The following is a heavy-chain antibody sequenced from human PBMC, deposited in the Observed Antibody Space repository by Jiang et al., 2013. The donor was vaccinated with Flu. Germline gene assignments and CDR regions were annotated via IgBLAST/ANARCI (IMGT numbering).Heavy chain of an antibody. V-gene: IGHV3-23*01. CDR3: AKAIYDSSGYYMYYFDY. CDR2: GSGGST. Sequence: GSGGSTYYADSVKGRFTISRDNSKNTLYLQMNSLRAEDTAVYYCAKAIYDSSGYYMYYFDYWGQGTLVTVSS. J-gene: IGHJ4*02. D-gene: IGHD3-22*01.